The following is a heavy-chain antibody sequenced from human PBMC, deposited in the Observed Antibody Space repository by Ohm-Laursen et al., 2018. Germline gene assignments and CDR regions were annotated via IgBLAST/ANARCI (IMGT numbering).Heavy chain of an antibody. CDR1: GYTFTGYY. CDR3: ARGDVLRFLEDPRGFDY. D-gene: IGHD3-3*01. Sequence: ASVKVSCKASGYTFTGYYMHWVRQAPGQGLEWMGWINPNNGGTNYAQKFQGRVTMTKDTSISTAYMELSRLRSDDTAVYYCARGDVLRFLEDPRGFDYWGQGTLVTVSS. J-gene: IGHJ4*02. CDR2: INPNNGGT. V-gene: IGHV1-2*02.